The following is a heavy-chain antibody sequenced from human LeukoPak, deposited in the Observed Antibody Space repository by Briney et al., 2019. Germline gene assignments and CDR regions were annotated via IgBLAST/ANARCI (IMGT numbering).Heavy chain of an antibody. D-gene: IGHD7-27*01. J-gene: IGHJ4*02. CDR1: GFTVSSTY. V-gene: IGHV3-53*01. CDR3: ARIGNPATGDY. Sequence: GGSLRLSCAASGFTVSSTYMSWVRQAPGKGLEWVSVIYSGGYTYYADSAKGRFTISRDNSKNTLYLQMNSLRAEDTALYYCARIGNPATGDYWGQGTLVTVSS. CDR2: IYSGGYT.